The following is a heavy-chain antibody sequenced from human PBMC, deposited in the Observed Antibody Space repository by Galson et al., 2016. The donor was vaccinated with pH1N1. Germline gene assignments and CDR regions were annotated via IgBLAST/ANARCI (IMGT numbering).Heavy chain of an antibody. D-gene: IGHD3-22*01. CDR1: GFTFNIFA. CDR3: VKYDSSGYYYGRLAN. J-gene: IGHJ4*02. V-gene: IGHV3-23*01. Sequence: SLRLSCAASGFTFNIFAMSWVRQAPGKGPEWVSSISASGANTNYADPVKGRFTISRDNSKNTLYLQTNSLRAEDTAIYYCVKYDSSGYYYGRLANWGQGTLVTVSS. CDR2: ISASGANT.